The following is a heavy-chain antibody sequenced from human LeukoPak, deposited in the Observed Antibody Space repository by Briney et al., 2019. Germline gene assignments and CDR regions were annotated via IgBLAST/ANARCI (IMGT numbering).Heavy chain of an antibody. CDR3: AKSNGYGLVDI. Sequence: SETLSLTCTVSGGSFTPYYWSWIRQPPGKGLEWIGNIFYSGSTYYSPSLRSRVTISLDTSRNQFSLKLNSVTAADTAVYYCAKSNGYGLVDIWGQGTMVTVSS. V-gene: IGHV4-59*12. CDR2: IFYSGST. J-gene: IGHJ3*02. CDR1: GGSFTPYY. D-gene: IGHD3-10*01.